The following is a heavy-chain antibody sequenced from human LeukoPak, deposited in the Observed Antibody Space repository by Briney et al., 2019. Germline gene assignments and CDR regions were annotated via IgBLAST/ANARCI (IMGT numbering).Heavy chain of an antibody. J-gene: IGHJ3*01. CDR1: GFTSSSYW. D-gene: IGHD2-2*01. V-gene: IGHV3-74*01. CDR3: ARGDAHGFDF. Sequence: SRGSLRLSSAAPGFTSSSYWMHSVRQAPGKGLVWVARIKSDGSSTGYADSVKGRFTNSRDNAKNTLYLQMNSLRDEDTAVYYCARGDAHGFDFWGQGTMVTVSS. CDR2: IKSDGSST.